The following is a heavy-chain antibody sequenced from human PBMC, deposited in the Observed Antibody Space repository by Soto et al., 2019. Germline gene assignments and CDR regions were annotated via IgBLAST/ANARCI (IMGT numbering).Heavy chain of an antibody. J-gene: IGHJ6*02. CDR2: IYYSGST. CDR3: ARGGYYYYYGMDV. Sequence: LSLTCAVSGGSISSGGYYWGWIRQHPGKGLEWIGYIYYSGSTYYNPSLKSRVTISVDTSKNQFSLKLSSVTAADTAMYYCARGGYYYYYGMDVWGQGTTVTVSS. CDR1: GGSISSGGYY. V-gene: IGHV4-31*11.